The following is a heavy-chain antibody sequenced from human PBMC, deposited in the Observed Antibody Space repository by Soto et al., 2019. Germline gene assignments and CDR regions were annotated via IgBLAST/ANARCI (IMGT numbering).Heavy chain of an antibody. Sequence: SETLSLTCTVSGDSIRGYYWSWIRQPPGKGLEWIGYIYDSGSTNYSPSLKSRVTISVDTSKNQFSLKLSSVTAADTAVYYCARARQGKWLILRVGAFDIWGQGTMVTVSS. CDR3: ARARQGKWLILRVGAFDI. CDR2: IYDSGST. J-gene: IGHJ3*02. V-gene: IGHV4-59*12. D-gene: IGHD3-22*01. CDR1: GDSIRGYY.